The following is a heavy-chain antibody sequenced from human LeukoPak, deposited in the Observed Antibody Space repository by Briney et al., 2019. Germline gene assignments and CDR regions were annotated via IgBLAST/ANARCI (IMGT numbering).Heavy chain of an antibody. D-gene: IGHD6-6*01. V-gene: IGHV3-30*03. Sequence: PGRSLRLSCAASGFTFSSYGMHWVRQAPGKGLEWVALISYDGTNKYYADSVKGRFTISRDNSKNTLYLQMNSLKPEDTAVYYCATCSRPLRVCTGAVDYWGQGTLVTVSS. CDR1: GFTFSSYG. CDR3: ATCSRPLRVCTGAVDY. CDR2: ISYDGTNK. J-gene: IGHJ4*02.